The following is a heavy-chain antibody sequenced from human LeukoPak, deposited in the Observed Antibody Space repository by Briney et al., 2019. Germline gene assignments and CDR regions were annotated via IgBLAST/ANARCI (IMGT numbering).Heavy chain of an antibody. CDR2: IYYSGST. Sequence: SETLSLTCTVSGGSISSGDYYWSWIRQPPGKGLEWIGYIYYSGSTYYNPSLKSRVTISVDTSKNQFSLKLSSVTAADTAVYYCARVVVVRGVIIFGGVLYYFDYWGQGTLVTVSP. J-gene: IGHJ4*02. D-gene: IGHD3-10*01. V-gene: IGHV4-30-4*01. CDR3: ARVVVVRGVIIFGGVLYYFDY. CDR1: GGSISSGDYY.